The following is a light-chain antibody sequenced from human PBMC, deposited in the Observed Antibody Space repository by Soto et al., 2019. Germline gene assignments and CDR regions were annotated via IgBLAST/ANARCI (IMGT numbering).Light chain of an antibody. CDR2: GAS. CDR1: QSLTSVY. V-gene: IGKV3-20*01. CDR3: QQYGSSPLLT. J-gene: IGKJ4*01. Sequence: IVLTQSPGTLSLSPGERATLSCRASQSLTSVYLAWYQQKPGQAPRLLIYGASSRAPGTPDRFSGSGSGIDFTLTISSLEPEDFGVYYCQQYGSSPLLTFGGGTKVEIK.